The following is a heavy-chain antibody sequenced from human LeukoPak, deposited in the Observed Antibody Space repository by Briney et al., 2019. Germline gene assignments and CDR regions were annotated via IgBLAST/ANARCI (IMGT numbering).Heavy chain of an antibody. CDR3: ARIRMFRGVIAALSY. CDR2: INPNSGGT. J-gene: IGHJ4*02. Sequence: ASVKVSCKASGYTFTGYYMHWVRQAPGKGLEWMRWINPNSGGTNYAQKFQGSVTMTRDTSISTAYMELSRLRSDDTAVYYCARIRMFRGVIAALSYWGQGTLVTVSS. D-gene: IGHD3-10*01. CDR1: GYTFTGYY. V-gene: IGHV1-2*02.